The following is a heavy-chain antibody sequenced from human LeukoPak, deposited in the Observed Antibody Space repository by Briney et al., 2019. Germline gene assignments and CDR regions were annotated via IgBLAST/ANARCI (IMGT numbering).Heavy chain of an antibody. CDR3: AREGITMVRGTNYYYYYGMDV. J-gene: IGHJ6*04. Sequence: GASVKVSCKASGYTFTSYYMHWVRQAPGQGLEWMGIINPSGGSTSYAQKFQGRVTMTRDTPTSTVYMELNSLRSEDTAVYYCAREGITMVRGTNYYYYYGMDVWGKGTTVTVSS. V-gene: IGHV1-46*01. CDR2: INPSGGST. D-gene: IGHD3-10*01. CDR1: GYTFTSYY.